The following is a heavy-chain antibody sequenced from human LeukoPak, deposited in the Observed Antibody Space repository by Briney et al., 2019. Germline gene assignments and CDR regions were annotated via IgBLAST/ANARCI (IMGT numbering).Heavy chain of an antibody. J-gene: IGHJ4*02. CDR1: GFTFRTYS. CDR2: ISSSSSTI. D-gene: IGHD2-2*01. Sequence: PGGSLRLSCAASGFTFRTYSMNWVRQAPGKGLEWVSYISSSSSTIYYADSVQGRFTISRDNAKNSLYLQMNSLRDEDTAVYYCARAGDGRSTSEWYFDYWGQGTLVTVSS. CDR3: ARAGDGRSTSEWYFDY. V-gene: IGHV3-48*02.